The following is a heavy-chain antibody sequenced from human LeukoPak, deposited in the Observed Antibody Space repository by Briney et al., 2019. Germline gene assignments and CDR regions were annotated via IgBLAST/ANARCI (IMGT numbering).Heavy chain of an antibody. Sequence: SETLSLTCTVSGYSISTGYYWDWIRQPPGKGLEWIGTFYHGGSTYYNPSLKSRVTISVDTSKNQFSLKLSSVNAADTAVYYCARGHHTTFTGYSSSRGIDYWGQGTLVTVSS. CDR3: ARGHHTTFTGYSSSRGIDY. V-gene: IGHV4-38-2*02. CDR2: FYHGGST. J-gene: IGHJ4*02. D-gene: IGHD6-13*01. CDR1: GYSISTGYY.